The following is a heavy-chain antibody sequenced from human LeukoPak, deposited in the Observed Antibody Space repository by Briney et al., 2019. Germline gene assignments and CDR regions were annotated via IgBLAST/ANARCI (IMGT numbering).Heavy chain of an antibody. CDR1: GFTFSMYG. Sequence: PGRSRRLSCAASGFTFSMYGMHWVRQAPDEGLEWVAFIWYDVSNKYYADSVKGRFTISRDNSRNTLYLQMNSLRAEVTAVYYCESDGYSYGSPVGFDYWGQGTLVTVSS. CDR3: ESDGYSYGSPVGFDY. V-gene: IGHV3-33*01. CDR2: IWYDVSNK. J-gene: IGHJ4*02. D-gene: IGHD5-18*01.